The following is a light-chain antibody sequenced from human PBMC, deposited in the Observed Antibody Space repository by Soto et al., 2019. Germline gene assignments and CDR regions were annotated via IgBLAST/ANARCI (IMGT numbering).Light chain of an antibody. CDR3: QQRSNWPPVT. CDR2: DAS. V-gene: IGKV3-11*01. CDR1: QGVSSY. Sequence: EIVLTQSPATLSLTPGERATLSCRASQGVSSYLAWYQQKPGQAPRLLIYDASNRATGIPARFSGSGSGTDFTLTISSLEPEDFAVYYCQQRSNWPPVTFGQGTKVDI. J-gene: IGKJ1*01.